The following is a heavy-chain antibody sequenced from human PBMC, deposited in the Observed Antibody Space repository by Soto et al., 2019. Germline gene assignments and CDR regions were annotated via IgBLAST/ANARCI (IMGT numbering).Heavy chain of an antibody. CDR2: INAGNGNT. J-gene: IGHJ4*02. D-gene: IGHD2-8*01. V-gene: IGHV1-3*01. CDR1: GYTFTSYA. CDR3: ARSNCTNGVCYGYIAY. Sequence: ASVKVSCKASGYTFTSYAMHWVRQAPGQRLEWMGWINAGNGNTKYSQKFQGRVTITRDTSASTAYMELSSLRSEDTAVYYCARSNCTNGVCYGYIAYWGQGTLVTVSS.